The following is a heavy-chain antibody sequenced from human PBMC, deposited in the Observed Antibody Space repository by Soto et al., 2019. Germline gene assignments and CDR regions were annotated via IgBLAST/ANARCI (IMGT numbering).Heavy chain of an antibody. J-gene: IGHJ5*02. Sequence: LRLSCAASGFPFSSYGMHWVRQAPGKGLEWVAVISYDGFNKYYADSVKGRFTISRDNSKNTLYMQMNSLRAEDTAVYYCARDRVGGDIDWFDPWGQGSLVTVSS. CDR1: GFPFSSYG. CDR2: ISYDGFNK. V-gene: IGHV3-30*03. CDR3: ARDRVGGDIDWFDP. D-gene: IGHD3-16*01.